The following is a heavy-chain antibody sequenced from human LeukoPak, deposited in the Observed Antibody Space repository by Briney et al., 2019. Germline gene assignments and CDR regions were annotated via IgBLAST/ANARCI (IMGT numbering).Heavy chain of an antibody. CDR2: INWNGGST. CDR3: ARDITGTTGPAFDY. V-gene: IGHV3-20*04. J-gene: IGHJ4*02. D-gene: IGHD1-20*01. Sequence: PGGSLRLSCAASGFTFDDYGMSWVRQAPGKGLEWVSGINWNGGSTGYADSVKGRFTISRDNAKNSLYLQMNSLRAEDTALYYCARDITGTTGPAFDYWGQGTLVTVSS. CDR1: GFTFDDYG.